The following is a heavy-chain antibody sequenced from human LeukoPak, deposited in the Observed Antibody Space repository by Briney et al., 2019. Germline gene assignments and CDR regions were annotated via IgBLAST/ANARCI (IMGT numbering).Heavy chain of an antibody. D-gene: IGHD4-17*01. J-gene: IGHJ6*03. Sequence: GRSLRLSCAASGFTFDDYAMHWVRQAPGRGLEWVSGITWNSDSIDYADSVKGRFTISRDNSKNTLYLQMNSLRAEDTAVYYCAKVGTTVTTHYYYYYMDVWGKGTTVTISS. V-gene: IGHV3-9*01. CDR3: AKVGTTVTTHYYYYYMDV. CDR1: GFTFDDYA. CDR2: ITWNSDSI.